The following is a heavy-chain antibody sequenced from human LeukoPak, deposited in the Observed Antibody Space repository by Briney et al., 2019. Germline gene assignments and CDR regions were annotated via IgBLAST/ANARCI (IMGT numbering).Heavy chain of an antibody. J-gene: IGHJ1*01. CDR1: GFTFSSYA. D-gene: IGHD2-15*01. Sequence: GGSLRLSCAASGFTFSSYAMSWVRQAPGKGLKWVAAISNSGGDTFYSDSGKGRFTIARDNSKNTLYLQMNSLRVDDTAVYYCAQQLGYCSGGTCYFTYWGQGTLVTVSS. V-gene: IGHV3-23*01. CDR3: AQQLGYCSGGTCYFTY. CDR2: ISNSGGDT.